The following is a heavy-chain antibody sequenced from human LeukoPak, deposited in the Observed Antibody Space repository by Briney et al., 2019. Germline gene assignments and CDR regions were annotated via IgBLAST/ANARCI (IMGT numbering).Heavy chain of an antibody. V-gene: IGHV4-59*01. CDR2: IYYSGST. CDR1: GGSISSYY. Sequence: SETLSLTCTVSGGSISSYYWSWIRQPPGKGLEWIGYIYYSGSTNYNPSLKSRVTISVNTSKNQFSLKLSSVTAGDTAAYYCARRYGSGRKDYFDYWGQGTLVTVSS. D-gene: IGHD3-10*01. J-gene: IGHJ4*02. CDR3: ARRYGSGRKDYFDY.